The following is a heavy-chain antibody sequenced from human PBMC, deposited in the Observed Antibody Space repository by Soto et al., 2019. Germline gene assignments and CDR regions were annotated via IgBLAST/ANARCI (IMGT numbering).Heavy chain of an antibody. CDR2: IGGSDGTT. V-gene: IGHV3-23*01. D-gene: IGHD6-19*01. Sequence: GGSLRLCCAASGFTFSSYVRGWVRQAPGKGLEWVSAIGGSDGTTYYADSAKGRFTISRDNSKNTLYLQLSDLRAEDTAIYYCAKRNDGSAWPYYFDSWGQGTLVTVSS. CDR1: GFTFSSYV. CDR3: AKRNDGSAWPYYFDS. J-gene: IGHJ4*02.